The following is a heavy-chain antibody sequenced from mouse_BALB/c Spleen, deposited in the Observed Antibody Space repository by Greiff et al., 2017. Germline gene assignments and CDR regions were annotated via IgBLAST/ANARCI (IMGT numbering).Heavy chain of an antibody. D-gene: IGHD2-4*01. Sequence: VKLQESGPGLVAPSQSLSITCTVSGFSLTSYGVHWVRQPPGKGLEWLGVIWAGGSTNYNSALMSRLSISKDNSKSQVFLKMNSLQTDDTAMYYCARTAGDYDGGAWFAYWGQGTLVTVSA. CDR2: IWAGGST. V-gene: IGHV2-9*02. CDR3: ARTAGDYDGGAWFAY. J-gene: IGHJ3*01. CDR1: GFSLTSYG.